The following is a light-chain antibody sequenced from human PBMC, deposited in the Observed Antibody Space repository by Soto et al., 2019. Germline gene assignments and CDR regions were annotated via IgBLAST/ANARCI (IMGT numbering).Light chain of an antibody. V-gene: IGKV3-20*01. CDR1: QSVSSSF. CDR2: GAS. Sequence: EIVLTQSPGTLSLSPGERATLSCRASQSVSSSFLAWYQQKPGQAPRLLIYGASSRATGIPDRFSGSGSGTDFTLNISRLEPEDYTVDYCQQYGSSSWTFGQGTKVEIK. J-gene: IGKJ1*01. CDR3: QQYGSSSWT.